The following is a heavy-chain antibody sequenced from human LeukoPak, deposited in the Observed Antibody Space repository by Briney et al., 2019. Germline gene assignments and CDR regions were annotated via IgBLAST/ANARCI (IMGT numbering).Heavy chain of an antibody. CDR2: MNPNSGNT. CDR1: GYTFTSYD. Sequence: ASVKVSCKASGYTFTSYDINWVRQATGQGLEWMGWMNPNSGNTGYAQKFQGRVTMTRNTSISTAYMELSSLRSEDTAVYYCARAGTYYYDSSGYLTWVYWGQGTLVTVSS. CDR3: ARAGTYYYDSSGYLTWVY. J-gene: IGHJ4*02. D-gene: IGHD3-22*01. V-gene: IGHV1-8*01.